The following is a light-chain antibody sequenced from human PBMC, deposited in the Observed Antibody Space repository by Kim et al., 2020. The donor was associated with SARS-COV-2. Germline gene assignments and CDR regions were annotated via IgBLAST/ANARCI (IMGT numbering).Light chain of an antibody. CDR3: NSRDSSGSHV. V-gene: IGLV3-19*01. J-gene: IGLJ1*01. Sequence: ALGQTVRITCQGDSLRTYYASWYQQKPGQAPVLVIYGKNDRPSGIPDRFSGSTSGNTASLTITGAQAEDEADYYCNSRDSSGSHVFGTGTKVTVL. CDR2: GKN. CDR1: SLRTYY.